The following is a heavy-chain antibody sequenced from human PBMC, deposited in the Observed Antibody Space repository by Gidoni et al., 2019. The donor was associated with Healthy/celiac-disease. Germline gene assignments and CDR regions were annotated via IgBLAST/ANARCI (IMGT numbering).Heavy chain of an antibody. CDR2: ISSSSSYI. J-gene: IGHJ6*02. Sequence: EVQLVESGGGLVKPGGSLRLSCAASGFTFSSYSMNCVRQAPGKWLEWVSSISSSSSYIYYADSVKGRFTISRDNAKNSLYLQMNSLRAEDTAVYYCARDGSPFYDSSGYYAKSGMDVWGQGTTVTVSS. CDR3: ARDGSPFYDSSGYYAKSGMDV. D-gene: IGHD3-22*01. V-gene: IGHV3-21*01. CDR1: GFTFSSYS.